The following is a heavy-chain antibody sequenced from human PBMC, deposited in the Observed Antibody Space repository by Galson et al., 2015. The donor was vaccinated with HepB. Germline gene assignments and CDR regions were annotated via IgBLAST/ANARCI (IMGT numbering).Heavy chain of an antibody. J-gene: IGHJ4*02. V-gene: IGHV1-2*02. Sequence: SVKVSCKASGYTFTGYYMHWVRQAPGQGLEWMGWINPNSGGTNYAQKFQGRVTMTRDTSISTAYMELSRLRSDDTAVYYCARGAARSREVPLNWGQGTLVTVSS. CDR3: ARGAARSREVPLN. CDR2: INPNSGGT. D-gene: IGHD3-16*01. CDR1: GYTFTGYY.